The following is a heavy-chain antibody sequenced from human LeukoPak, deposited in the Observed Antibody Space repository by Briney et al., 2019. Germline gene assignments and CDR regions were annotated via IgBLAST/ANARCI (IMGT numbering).Heavy chain of an antibody. V-gene: IGHV1-2*02. CDR1: GYTFTSYG. Sequence: ASVKVSCKASGYTFTSYGINWVRQAPGQGLEWMGWVIPRSGGTNFAQKFKGRVTMTRDTSISTVYMELSRLRPDDTAVYFCARDRGYYGSGSFRLDFFYALDVWGQGTTVTVSS. CDR3: ARDRGYYGSGSFRLDFFYALDV. D-gene: IGHD3-10*01. J-gene: IGHJ6*02. CDR2: VIPRSGGT.